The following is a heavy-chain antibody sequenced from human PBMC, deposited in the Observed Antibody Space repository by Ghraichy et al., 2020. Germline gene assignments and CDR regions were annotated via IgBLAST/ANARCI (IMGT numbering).Heavy chain of an antibody. J-gene: IGHJ6*02. V-gene: IGHV3-48*03. CDR2: ISSSGSTI. D-gene: IGHD3-3*01. CDR1: GFTFSSYE. Sequence: GGSLRLSCAASGFTFSSYEMNWVRQAPGKGLEWVSYISSSGSTIYYADSVKGRFTISRDNAKNTLYLQMNSLRAEDTAVYYCASELEYYDFWSGYSRARYYYGMDVWGQGTTVTVSS. CDR3: ASELEYYDFWSGYSRARYYYGMDV.